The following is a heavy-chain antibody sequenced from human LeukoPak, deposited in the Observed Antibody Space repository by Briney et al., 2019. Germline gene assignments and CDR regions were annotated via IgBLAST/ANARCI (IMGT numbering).Heavy chain of an antibody. D-gene: IGHD6-6*01. CDR3: AREGSSSAGLFDY. J-gene: IGHJ4*02. V-gene: IGHV3-30*03. Sequence: PGGSLRLSCAASGFTFSSYSMNWVRQAPGKGLEWVAVISYDGSNKYYADSVKGRFTISRDNSKNTLYLQMNSLRAEDTAVYYCAREGSSSAGLFDYWGQGTLVTVSS. CDR2: ISYDGSNK. CDR1: GFTFSSYS.